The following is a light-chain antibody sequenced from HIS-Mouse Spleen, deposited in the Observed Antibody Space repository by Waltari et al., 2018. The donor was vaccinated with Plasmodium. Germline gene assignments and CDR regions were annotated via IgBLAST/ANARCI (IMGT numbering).Light chain of an antibody. J-gene: IGKJ1*01. CDR2: AAS. V-gene: IGKV1-39*01. CDR1: QSISNY. Sequence: DIQMHQSPSSLSASVGDRVTITCRASQSISNYLNWYQQKPGKAPKFLIYAASTLQSGVPSRFSGSGSGTDFTLTISSLQPEDFATYYCQQSYSTWTFGQGTKVEIK. CDR3: QQSYSTWT.